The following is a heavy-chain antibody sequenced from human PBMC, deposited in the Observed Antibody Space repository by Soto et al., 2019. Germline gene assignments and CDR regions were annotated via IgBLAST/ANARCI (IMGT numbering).Heavy chain of an antibody. D-gene: IGHD6-13*01. CDR1: GYTFTSYG. CDR3: VRRHVSATGIDWFDP. J-gene: IGHJ5*02. Sequence: ASVKVSCKASGYTFTSYGIHWVRQAPGQRLEWMGWINAANGDTKHSPKFQGRVTITRDTSASTAYMELSSLRSEDTAVYYCVRRHVSATGIDWFDPWGQGTLVTVSS. V-gene: IGHV1-3*01. CDR2: INAANGDT.